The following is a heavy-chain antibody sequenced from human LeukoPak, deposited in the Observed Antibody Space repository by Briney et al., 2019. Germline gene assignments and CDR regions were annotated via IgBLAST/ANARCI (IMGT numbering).Heavy chain of an antibody. J-gene: IGHJ4*02. CDR2: IYTTGST. D-gene: IGHD1-14*01. Sequence: TLSLTCTVSGGSISSGSYYWSWVRQPAGKGLEWIGRIYTTGSTNYNPSLKSRVTISLDTSKNQFSLKLSSVTAADTAVYYCARAVWDFDYWGQGTLVTVSS. CDR1: GGSISSGSYY. CDR3: ARAVWDFDY. V-gene: IGHV4-61*02.